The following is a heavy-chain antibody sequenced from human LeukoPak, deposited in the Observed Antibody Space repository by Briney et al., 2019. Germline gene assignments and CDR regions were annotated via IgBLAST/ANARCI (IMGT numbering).Heavy chain of an antibody. CDR3: ARDGSYIGLDV. D-gene: IGHD1-26*01. CDR2: LNWNGGST. CDR1: GFTFEEHG. Sequence: PGGSLRLSCAASGFTFEEHGMSWVRQAPGKGLEWVSGLNWNGGSTGYADSVKGRFTISRDNAKKSLYLQMNRLRAEDTALYYCARDGSYIGLDVWGQGTMVTVSS. V-gene: IGHV3-20*04. J-gene: IGHJ3*01.